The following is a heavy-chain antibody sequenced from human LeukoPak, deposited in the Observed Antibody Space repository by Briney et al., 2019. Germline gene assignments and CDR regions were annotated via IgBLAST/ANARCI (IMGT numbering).Heavy chain of an antibody. Sequence: ASVKVSCKASGGTFISYAISGVRQAPGQGVEGMGWISAYSGNTNYAQKLQGRVTMTTETATSTAYMELESLRSDDTAVYYCAISQGSYYDTSGYLGGDYWGQGTLVTVSS. V-gene: IGHV1-18*01. D-gene: IGHD3-22*01. CDR1: GGTFISYA. CDR3: AISQGSYYDTSGYLGGDY. CDR2: ISAYSGNT. J-gene: IGHJ4*02.